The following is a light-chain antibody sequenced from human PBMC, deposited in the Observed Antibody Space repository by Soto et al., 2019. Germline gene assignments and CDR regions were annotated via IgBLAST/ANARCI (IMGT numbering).Light chain of an antibody. CDR1: QSVSSW. CDR2: DAS. V-gene: IGKV1-5*01. J-gene: IGKJ2*01. Sequence: DIQMTQSPSTLSASIGDTVTIACRASQSVSSWLAWYQQKPGRAPRLLIYDASSLEDGVASRFSGSGSGTEFTLTISSLQPDDFATYYCQQYHGFSFTFGQVTKLEI. CDR3: QQYHGFSFT.